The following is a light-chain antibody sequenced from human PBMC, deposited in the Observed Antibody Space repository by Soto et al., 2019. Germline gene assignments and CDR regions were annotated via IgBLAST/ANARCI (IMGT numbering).Light chain of an antibody. Sequence: QSVLTQPPSVSGAQGQRVTFSCTGSSSNIGAGYHVHWYQQLPGTAPKLLIYGNSNRPSGVPDRFSGSKSGTSASLAITGLQAEDEADYYCQSYDSSLRVVFGGGTKLTVL. V-gene: IGLV1-40*01. CDR1: SSNIGAGYH. CDR3: QSYDSSLRVV. J-gene: IGLJ2*01. CDR2: GNS.